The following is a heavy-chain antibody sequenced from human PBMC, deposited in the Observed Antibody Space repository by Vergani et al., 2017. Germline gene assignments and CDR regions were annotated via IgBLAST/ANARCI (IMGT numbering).Heavy chain of an antibody. CDR2: IYTSGST. CDR1: GGSISSYY. D-gene: IGHD1-7*01. V-gene: IGHV4-4*07. J-gene: IGHJ6*03. Sequence: QVQLQESGPGLVKPSETLSLTCTVSGGSISSYYWSWIRQPAGKGLEWIGRIYTSGSTNYNPSLKSRVTMSVDTSKNQFSLKLSSVTAADTAVYYCARAQLELSPGFYYYYMDVWGKGTTVTVSS. CDR3: ARAQLELSPGFYYYYMDV.